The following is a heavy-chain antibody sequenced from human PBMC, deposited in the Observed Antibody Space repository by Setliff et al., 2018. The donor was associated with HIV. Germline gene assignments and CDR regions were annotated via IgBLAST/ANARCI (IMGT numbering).Heavy chain of an antibody. D-gene: IGHD3-10*01. CDR2: IVVDSGDT. CDR1: GFTFSSSA. CDR3: ATLVRGVAPFDD. Sequence: SVKVSCKASGFTFSSSAIHWVRQARGQRLEWIGWIVVDSGDTNYAQKFQNRVALTWDVSTRTAYMELSSLRSEDTAVYYCATLVRGVAPFDDWGQGTLVTVSS. V-gene: IGHV1-58*02. J-gene: IGHJ4*02.